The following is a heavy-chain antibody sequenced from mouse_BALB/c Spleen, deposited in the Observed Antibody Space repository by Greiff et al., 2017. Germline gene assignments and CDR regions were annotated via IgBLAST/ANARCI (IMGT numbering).Heavy chain of an antibody. CDR3: TRGDFTTVVYFDY. Sequence: VQLQQPGAELVRPGASVKLSCKASGHTFTSYWINWVKQRPGQGLEWIGNIYPSDSYTNYNQKFKDKATLTVDKSSSTAYMQLSSPTSEDSAVYYCTRGDFTTVVYFDYWGQGTTLTVSS. V-gene: IGHV1-69*02. J-gene: IGHJ2*01. CDR1: GHTFTSYW. CDR2: IYPSDSYT. D-gene: IGHD1-1*01.